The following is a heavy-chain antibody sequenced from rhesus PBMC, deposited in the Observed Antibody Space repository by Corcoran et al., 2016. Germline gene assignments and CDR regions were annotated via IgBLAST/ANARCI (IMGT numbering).Heavy chain of an antibody. CDR3: ARGDSNYHYGLDS. CDR1: GYTFTDYY. D-gene: IGHD4-23*01. V-gene: IGHV1S2*01. CDR2: INPYNGNT. J-gene: IGHJ6*01. Sequence: QVQLVQSGAEVKKPGSSVKVSCKASGYTFTDYYMHWVRQAPRQGLEWMGWINPYNGNTKYAQNFQGRGAMTRDTATSTAYMELSSLRSEDTAVYYCARGDSNYHYGLDSWGQGVVVTVSS.